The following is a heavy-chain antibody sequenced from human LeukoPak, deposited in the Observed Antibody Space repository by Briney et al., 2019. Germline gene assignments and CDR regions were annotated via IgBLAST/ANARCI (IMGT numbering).Heavy chain of an antibody. CDR2: ISRNGGS. CDR1: GVSLSDYS. D-gene: IGHD1-26*01. J-gene: IGHJ4*02. CDR3: ARNESVLGTTGLNDFFDD. V-gene: IGHV4-34*01. Sequence: PSETLSLTCAVYGVSLSDYSWSWIRQTPGKGLEWIGEISRNGGSIYNPSLRSRATMSLHTSENHFSLSLTSVTAADTAVYYCARNESVLGTTGLNDFFDDWGQGTLVTVSS.